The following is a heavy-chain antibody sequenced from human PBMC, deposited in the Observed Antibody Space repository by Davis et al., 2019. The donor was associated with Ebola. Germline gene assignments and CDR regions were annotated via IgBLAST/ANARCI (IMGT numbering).Heavy chain of an antibody. D-gene: IGHD3-9*01. CDR3: ARGYDILTGWGWFDP. J-gene: IGHJ5*02. V-gene: IGHV4-59*08. CDR1: GGYISGYY. Sequence: SETLSLTCTVSGGYISGYYWSWIRQPPGKGLEWIGNLYHGGGTNYSPSLKSRLTISVDTSKNQFSLGLISVTAADTAVYYCARGYDILTGWGWFDPWGQGTLVTVSS. CDR2: LYHGGGT.